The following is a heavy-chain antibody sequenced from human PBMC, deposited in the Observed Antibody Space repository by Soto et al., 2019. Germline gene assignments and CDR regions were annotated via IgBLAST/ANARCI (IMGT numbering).Heavy chain of an antibody. CDR1: GGTFSSYA. CDR2: IIPIFGTA. J-gene: IGHJ6*02. CDR3: ANGYCSSTSCYVGYYGMDV. D-gene: IGHD2-2*01. V-gene: IGHV1-69*01. Sequence: QVQLVQSGAEVKKPGSSVKVSCKASGGTFSSYAISWVRQAPGQGLEWMGGIIPIFGTANYAQKFQGRGTITADESTSTAYMELSSLRSEDTAVYYCANGYCSSTSCYVGYYGMDVWGQGTTVTVSS.